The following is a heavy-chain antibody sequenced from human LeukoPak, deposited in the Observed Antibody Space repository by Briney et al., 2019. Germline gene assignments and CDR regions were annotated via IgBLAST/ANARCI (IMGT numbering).Heavy chain of an antibody. V-gene: IGHV4-59*08. J-gene: IGHJ5*02. CDR1: GGSISSFY. Sequence: SETLSLTCTVSGGSISSFYWSWIRQPPGRGLEWIGYIYYSGTTNYNPSLKSRVTTSVDTSKDQFSLKLSSVTAADTAVYYCARRIAAAGWFDPWGQGTLVTVSS. D-gene: IGHD6-13*01. CDR3: ARRIAAAGWFDP. CDR2: IYYSGTT.